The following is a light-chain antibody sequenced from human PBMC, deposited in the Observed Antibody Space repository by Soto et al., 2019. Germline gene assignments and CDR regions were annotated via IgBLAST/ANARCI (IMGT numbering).Light chain of an antibody. V-gene: IGKV3-11*01. J-gene: IGKJ4*01. CDR2: AAS. CDR1: QSVSSY. Sequence: EIVLTQSPATLSLSPGERATLSCRSSQSVSSYLAWYQQKPGQAPRLLIYAASNIATGIPARFSGSGSGTDFTLTISSLEPEDCAVYYCQQRSNWPLTFGGGNKVEIK. CDR3: QQRSNWPLT.